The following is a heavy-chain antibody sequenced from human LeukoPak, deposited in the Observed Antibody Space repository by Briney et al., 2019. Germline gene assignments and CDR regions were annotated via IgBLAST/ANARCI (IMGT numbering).Heavy chain of an antibody. CDR1: GGSISSSYYY. J-gene: IGHJ4*02. CDR2: IYYSGST. Sequence: SGTLSLTCTVSGGSISSSYYYWGWIRQPPGKGLEWIGTIYYSGSTYYNPSLKSRVTISVDTSKNQFSLKLSSVTAPDTAVYYCARHEDRNWYFDHWGQGTLVTVSS. D-gene: IGHD1-1*01. CDR3: ARHEDRNWYFDH. V-gene: IGHV4-39*01.